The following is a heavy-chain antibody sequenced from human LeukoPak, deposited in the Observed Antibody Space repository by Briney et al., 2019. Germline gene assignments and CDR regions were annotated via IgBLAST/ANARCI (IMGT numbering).Heavy chain of an antibody. D-gene: IGHD1-26*01. CDR2: INHSGST. CDR1: GGSFSGYY. Sequence: SETLSLTCAVYGGSFSGYYWSWIRQPAGKGLEWIGEINHSGSTNYNPSLKSRVTMSVDTSKNQFSLKLSSVTAADTAVYYCARGLTDMSIVGASSAQYYFDYWGQGTLVTVSS. CDR3: ARGLTDMSIVGASSAQYYFDY. V-gene: IGHV4-34*01. J-gene: IGHJ4*02.